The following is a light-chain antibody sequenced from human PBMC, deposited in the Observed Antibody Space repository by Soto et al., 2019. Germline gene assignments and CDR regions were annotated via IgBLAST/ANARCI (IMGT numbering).Light chain of an antibody. Sequence: DIQLTQSPSFLSASVGDRVTITCQASQGISSYLAWYQQKPGKAPKLLIYAASTLQSGVPSRFSGSGSGTDFTLTISSLQPEDFATYFCQQLNFYPFTFGPGTKVDIK. CDR1: QGISSY. J-gene: IGKJ3*01. CDR3: QQLNFYPFT. V-gene: IGKV1-9*01. CDR2: AAS.